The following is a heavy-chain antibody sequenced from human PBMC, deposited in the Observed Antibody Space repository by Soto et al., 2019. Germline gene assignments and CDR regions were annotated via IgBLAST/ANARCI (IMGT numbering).Heavy chain of an antibody. CDR1: GYTFRNFG. CDR3: ARENSYFDY. Sequence: QIQLLQSGAEVKKPGASVKVTCKASGYTFRNFGISWVRQAPGQGVEWMGWISAYNANANYAQKVQGRLTMTADTSTSTAYMELRSLRSDDTAVYYWARENSYFDYWGQGTLVTVSS. CDR2: ISAYNANA. V-gene: IGHV1-18*01. J-gene: IGHJ4*02.